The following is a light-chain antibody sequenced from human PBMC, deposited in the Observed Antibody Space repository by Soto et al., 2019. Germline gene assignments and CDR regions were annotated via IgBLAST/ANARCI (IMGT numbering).Light chain of an antibody. CDR1: QSVSSY. V-gene: IGKV3-11*01. CDR3: HKLSNWRLT. J-gene: IGKJ4*01. Sequence: EIVLTQSPATLSLSPGERATLSCRASQSVSSYLAWYQQKPGQAPRLLIYDASNRATGIPAKFSGSGSGTSLSLTISSLEPDEFAVYDCHKLSNWRLTFGGGPRVEIK. CDR2: DAS.